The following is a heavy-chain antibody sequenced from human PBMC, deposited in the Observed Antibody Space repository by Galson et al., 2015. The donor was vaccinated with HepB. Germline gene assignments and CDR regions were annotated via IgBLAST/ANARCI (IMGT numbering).Heavy chain of an antibody. Sequence: SLRLSCAASGFTFSSYAMSWVRQAPGKGLEWVSAISGSGGSTYYADSVKGRFTISRDNSKNTLYLQMNSLRAEDTAVYYCAKVSLLGLYFDYWGQGTLVTVSS. V-gene: IGHV3-23*01. CDR3: AKVSLLGLYFDY. J-gene: IGHJ4*02. CDR2: ISGSGGST. CDR1: GFTFSSYA. D-gene: IGHD2-15*01.